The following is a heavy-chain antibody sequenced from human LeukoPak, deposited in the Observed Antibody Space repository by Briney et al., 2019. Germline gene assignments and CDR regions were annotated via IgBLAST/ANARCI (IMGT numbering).Heavy chain of an antibody. CDR2: ISYDGSNA. CDR1: GLTLRSYG. CDR3: AKEITRPNRAVAGLNY. J-gene: IGHJ4*02. D-gene: IGHD6-19*01. Sequence: GGSLRLSCAASGLTLRSYGMHWVRQAPGKGLEWVAVISYDGSNAYYADSVKGRFTISRDNSKNTLYLQMNSLRAEDTAVYYCAKEITRPNRAVAGLNYWGQGTLVTASS. V-gene: IGHV3-30*18.